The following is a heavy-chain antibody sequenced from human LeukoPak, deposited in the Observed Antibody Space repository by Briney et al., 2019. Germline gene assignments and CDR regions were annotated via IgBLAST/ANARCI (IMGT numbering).Heavy chain of an antibody. CDR1: GFTVSNKY. J-gene: IGHJ4*02. CDR2: IYNGGNT. V-gene: IGHV3-53*01. D-gene: IGHD2-15*01. CDR3: ARGGASELYYFDY. Sequence: GGSLRLSCAASGFTVSNKYMTWVRQAPGKGLECVSVIYNGGNTYYADSVKGRFTISRDNSKNTLYLQMNSLRAKDTAVYYCARGGASELYYFDYWGQGTLVTVSS.